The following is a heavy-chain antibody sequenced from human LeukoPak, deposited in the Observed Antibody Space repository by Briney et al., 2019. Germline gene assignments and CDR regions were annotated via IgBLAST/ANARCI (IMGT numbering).Heavy chain of an antibody. CDR1: GFTFSDYY. Sequence: GGSLRLSCAASGFTFSDYYMSWLRQAPGKGLKWVSYISSSGSTIYYADSVKGRFTISRDNAKNSLYLQMNSLRAEDTAVYYCAVTVVPAAPSYYGMDVWGQGTTVTVSS. V-gene: IGHV3-11*01. CDR3: AVTVVPAAPSYYGMDV. CDR2: ISSSGSTI. D-gene: IGHD2-2*01. J-gene: IGHJ6*02.